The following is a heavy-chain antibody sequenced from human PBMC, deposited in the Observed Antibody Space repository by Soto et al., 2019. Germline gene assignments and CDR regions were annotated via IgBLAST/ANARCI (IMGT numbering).Heavy chain of an antibody. CDR3: ARDVRVSSRRLQRLPGGMDV. Sequence: SVKVSCKASGGTFSSYAISWVRQAPGQGLEWMGGIIPIFGTANYAQKFQGRVTITADKSTSTAYMELSSLRSEDTAVYYCARDVRVSSRRLQRLPGGMDVWGQGATVTVSS. CDR2: IIPIFGTA. D-gene: IGHD4-17*01. CDR1: GGTFSSYA. J-gene: IGHJ6*02. V-gene: IGHV1-69*06.